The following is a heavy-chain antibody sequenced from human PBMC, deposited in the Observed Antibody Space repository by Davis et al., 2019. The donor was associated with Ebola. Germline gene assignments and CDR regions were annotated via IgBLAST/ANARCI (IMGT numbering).Heavy chain of an antibody. V-gene: IGHV4-39*07. CDR1: GGSMSTYSYY. Sequence: MPSETLSLTCTVSGGSMSTYSYYWGWIRQAPGKGLEWIGSVYYSGSTYYNPSLKSRVTISLDTSKNQFSLKLSSVTAADTAVYYCARVGDYDFWSGPRFDYWGQGTLVTVSS. CDR3: ARVGDYDFWSGPRFDY. CDR2: VYYSGST. J-gene: IGHJ4*02. D-gene: IGHD3-3*01.